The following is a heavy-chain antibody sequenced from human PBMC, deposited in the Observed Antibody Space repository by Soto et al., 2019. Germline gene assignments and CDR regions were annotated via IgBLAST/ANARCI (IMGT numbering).Heavy chain of an antibody. CDR1: GGTFSTCA. D-gene: IGHD3-22*01. CDR3: ARALEEYYYDSAGYYSGY. V-gene: IGHV1-69*13. Sequence: ASVKVSCKASGGTFSTCAITWVRQAPGQGLEWMGGIIPVFGTAHYAQKFQGRVTITADESTSTAYMELSSLRSEDTAVYYCARALEEYYYDSAGYYSGYWGQGTLVTVSS. CDR2: IIPVFGTA. J-gene: IGHJ4*02.